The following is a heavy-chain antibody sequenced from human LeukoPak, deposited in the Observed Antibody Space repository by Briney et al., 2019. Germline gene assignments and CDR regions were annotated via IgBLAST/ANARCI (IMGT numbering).Heavy chain of an antibody. D-gene: IGHD2-15*01. CDR2: ISSSGSTI. J-gene: IGHJ6*02. V-gene: IGHV3-11*01. Sequence: GGSLRLSCAASGFTFSDYYMSWIRQAPGKGLEWVSYISSSGSTIYYADSVKGRFTISRDNAKNSLYLQMNSLRAEDTAVYYCARDRRCSGGSCYSNYYYGMDVWGQGTTVTVSS. CDR3: ARDRRCSGGSCYSNYYYGMDV. CDR1: GFTFSDYY.